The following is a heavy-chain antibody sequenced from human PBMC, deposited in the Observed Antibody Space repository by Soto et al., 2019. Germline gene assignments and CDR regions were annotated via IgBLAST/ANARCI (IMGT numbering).Heavy chain of an antibody. CDR3: ARDYDFWSGYSSPYGMDV. CDR2: ISAYNGNT. J-gene: IGHJ6*02. Sequence: GASVKVSCKASGYTFTSYGISWVRQAPGQGLEWMGWISAYNGNTNYAQKLQGRVTMTTDTSTSTAYMELRSLRSDDTAVYYCARDYDFWSGYSSPYGMDVWGQGTTVTV. D-gene: IGHD3-3*01. CDR1: GYTFTSYG. V-gene: IGHV1-18*01.